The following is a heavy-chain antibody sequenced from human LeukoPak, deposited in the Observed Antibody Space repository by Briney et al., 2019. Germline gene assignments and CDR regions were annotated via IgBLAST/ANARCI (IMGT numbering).Heavy chain of an antibody. CDR1: GFTLSRYW. Sequence: PGGSLRLSCAASGFTLSRYWMNWVRQPPGKGLEWVANIKKGGSEKYYVDSVRGRFTISRDNAKNSLYLQMNSLRAEDTAVYYCARVLDDSSSKYQAIAYWGQGTLVTVSS. J-gene: IGHJ4*02. CDR2: IKKGGSEK. V-gene: IGHV3-7*01. D-gene: IGHD6-6*01. CDR3: ARVLDDSSSKYQAIAY.